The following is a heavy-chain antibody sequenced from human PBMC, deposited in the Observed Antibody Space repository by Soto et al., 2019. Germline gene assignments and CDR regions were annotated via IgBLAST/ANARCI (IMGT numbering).Heavy chain of an antibody. J-gene: IGHJ4*02. V-gene: IGHV4-39*01. CDR1: GGSISSSSYY. D-gene: IGHD6-19*01. CDR2: IYYSGST. Sequence: QLQLQESGPGLVKPSETLSLTCTVSGGSISSSSYYWGWIRQPPGKGLEWSGSIYYSGSTYYNPSLKSRVTISVDTSKNQFSLKLSFVTAADTAVYYCARQWVEWLVRGIDYFDYWGQGTLVTVSS. CDR3: ARQWVEWLVRGIDYFDY.